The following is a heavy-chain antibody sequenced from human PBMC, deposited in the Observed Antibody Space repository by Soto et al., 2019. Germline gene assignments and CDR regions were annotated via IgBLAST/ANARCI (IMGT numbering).Heavy chain of an antibody. CDR1: GDSMKSGYY. D-gene: IGHD3-16*01. V-gene: IGHV4-38-2*02. J-gene: IGHJ3*01. Sequence: SETLSLTCVVSGDSMKSGYYWGWIRQPPGKGLEWIGSIHYRGNSFYNPSLASRITMSIDMSTNQVSLKLAAMTAADTAVYYCARDDPWGASEKLTKGAFHTWGQGTMVTVSS. CDR2: IHYRGNS. CDR3: ARDDPWGASEKLTKGAFHT.